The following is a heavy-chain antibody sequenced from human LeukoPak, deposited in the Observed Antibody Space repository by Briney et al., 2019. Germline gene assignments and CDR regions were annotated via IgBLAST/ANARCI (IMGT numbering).Heavy chain of an antibody. CDR2: IIPILGIA. CDR3: AREVGAYCGGDCTYDAFDI. Sequence: ASVKVSCKASGGTFSSYAISWVRQAPGQGLEWMGRIIPILGIANYAQKFQGRVTITEDKSTSTAYMELSSLRSEDTAVYYCAREVGAYCGGDCTYDAFDIWGQGTMVTVSS. V-gene: IGHV1-69*04. J-gene: IGHJ3*02. CDR1: GGTFSSYA. D-gene: IGHD2-21*02.